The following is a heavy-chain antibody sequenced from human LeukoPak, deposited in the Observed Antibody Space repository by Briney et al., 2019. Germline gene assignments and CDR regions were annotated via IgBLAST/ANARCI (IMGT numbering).Heavy chain of an antibody. Sequence: SVKVSCKASGGTFSSYAISWVRQAPRQGLEWMGGIIPIFGTASYAQKFQGRVTITADKSTSTAYMELSSLRSEDTAVYYCARADGSGSYYVFWGQGTLVTVSS. D-gene: IGHD3-10*01. V-gene: IGHV1-69*06. CDR2: IIPIFGTA. J-gene: IGHJ4*02. CDR1: GGTFSSYA. CDR3: ARADGSGSYYVF.